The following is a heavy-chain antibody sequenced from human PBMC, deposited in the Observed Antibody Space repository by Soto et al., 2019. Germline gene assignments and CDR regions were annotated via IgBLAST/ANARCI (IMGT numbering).Heavy chain of an antibody. D-gene: IGHD2-15*01. CDR2: ISGSGGST. CDR3: AKRMGYCSGGSCQTQGYWYFDL. CDR1: GFTFSSYA. Sequence: LRLSCAASGFTFSSYAMSWVRQAPGKGLEWVSAISGSGGSTYYADSVKGWFTISRDNSKNTLYLQMNSLRAEDTAVYYCAKRMGYCSGGSCQTQGYWYFDLWGRGTLVPVSS. V-gene: IGHV3-23*01. J-gene: IGHJ2*01.